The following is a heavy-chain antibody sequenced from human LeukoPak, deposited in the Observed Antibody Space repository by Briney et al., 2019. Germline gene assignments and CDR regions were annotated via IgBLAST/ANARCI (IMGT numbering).Heavy chain of an antibody. CDR2: INPNSGGT. Sequence: RASVQVSFQCSGYTFIHYYMHWVRQAPGQGVEWMGWINPNSGGTNNARKFKGRVTMTRATYISMAYMEVSRLSFDDTAVYYCARDRSSTSSYYYYYGMDVWDQGTTVTVSS. CDR3: ARDRSSTSSYYYYYGMDV. V-gene: IGHV1-2*02. D-gene: IGHD2-2*01. J-gene: IGHJ6*02. CDR1: GYTFIHYY.